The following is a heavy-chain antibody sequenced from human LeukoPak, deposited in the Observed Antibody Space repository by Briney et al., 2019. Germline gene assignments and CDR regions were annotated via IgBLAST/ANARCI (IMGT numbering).Heavy chain of an antibody. Sequence: QAGGSLRLSCATSGFTFNSYAMSWVRQAPGKGLEWVSVISDSGSETFYADSVKGRFTISRDNSKNTLYLQMNSLRAEDTAVYYCAKAATTIFGVVPFDYWGQGTLVTVSS. J-gene: IGHJ4*02. CDR3: AKAATTIFGVVPFDY. CDR1: GFTFNSYA. D-gene: IGHD3-3*01. CDR2: ISDSGSET. V-gene: IGHV3-23*01.